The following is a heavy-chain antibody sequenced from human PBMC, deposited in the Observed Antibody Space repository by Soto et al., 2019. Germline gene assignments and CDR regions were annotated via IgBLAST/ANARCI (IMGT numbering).Heavy chain of an antibody. J-gene: IGHJ6*02. CDR2: IYYSGSS. Sequence: QVQLQESGPGLVKPSQTLSLTCTVSGGSISNADYYWSWVRQPPGKGLEWFGYIYYSGSSFFNPFLKSRVTMSNDTSKNQYSLRLTSVTAADTAVYYWARAIVVTVSGMDVWGRGTTVTVSS. D-gene: IGHD5-12*01. V-gene: IGHV4-30-4*01. CDR1: GGSISNADYY. CDR3: ARAIVVTVSGMDV.